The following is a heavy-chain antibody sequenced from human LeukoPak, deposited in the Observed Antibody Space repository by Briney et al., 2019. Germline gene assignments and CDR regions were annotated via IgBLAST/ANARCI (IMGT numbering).Heavy chain of an antibody. CDR3: ARCFGTSCLETWFDP. Sequence: GGSLRLSFAASGFTVSNSHMNWVRQAPGKGLEWVSGINWNGGSTGYADSVKGRFTISRDNAKNSLYLQMNSPRAEDTALYHCARCFGTSCLETWFDPWGQGTLVTVSS. CDR1: GFTVSNSH. D-gene: IGHD2-2*01. J-gene: IGHJ5*02. V-gene: IGHV3-20*02. CDR2: INWNGGST.